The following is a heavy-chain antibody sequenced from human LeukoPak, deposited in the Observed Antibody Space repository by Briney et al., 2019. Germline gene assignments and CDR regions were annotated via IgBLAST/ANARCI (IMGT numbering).Heavy chain of an antibody. CDR1: GFTFSSYS. J-gene: IGHJ4*02. D-gene: IGHD3-22*01. Sequence: GGSLRLSCATSGFTFSSYSMTWVRQAPGKGLEWVSSISSSSSYIYYADSVKGRFTISRDNAKNSLYLQMNSLRAEDTAVYYCARDGHYYGSSGYLDYWGQGTLVTVSS. CDR2: ISSSSSYI. CDR3: ARDGHYYGSSGYLDY. V-gene: IGHV3-21*01.